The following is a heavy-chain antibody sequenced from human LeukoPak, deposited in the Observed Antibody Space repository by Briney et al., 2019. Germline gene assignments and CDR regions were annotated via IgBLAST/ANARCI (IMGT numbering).Heavy chain of an antibody. CDR2: INPNSGGT. V-gene: IGHV1-2*02. CDR1: GYTFTGYY. Sequence: GASVKVSCKASGYTFTGYYMHWVRQAPGRGLEWMGWINPNSGGTNYAQKFQGRVTMTRDTSISTAYMELSRLRSDDTAVYYCARVADIVVVPAAIGLFDYWGQGTLVTVSS. CDR3: ARVADIVVVPAAIGLFDY. D-gene: IGHD2-2*02. J-gene: IGHJ4*02.